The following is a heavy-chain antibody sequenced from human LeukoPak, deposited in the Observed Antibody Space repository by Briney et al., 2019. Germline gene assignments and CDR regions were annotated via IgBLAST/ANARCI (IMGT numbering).Heavy chain of an antibody. V-gene: IGHV3-23*01. CDR2: VSGSGTGT. J-gene: IGHJ4*02. Sequence: GGSLRLSCAASGFTFSSYAMTWVRQAPGKGLEWVSSVSGSGTGTYYADSVKGRFTISRDNSKNTVYLQMNSLRAEDPAVYYCAKGGFNVCFDYWGQGTLVTVSS. D-gene: IGHD3-16*01. CDR3: AKGGFNVCFDY. CDR1: GFTFSSYA.